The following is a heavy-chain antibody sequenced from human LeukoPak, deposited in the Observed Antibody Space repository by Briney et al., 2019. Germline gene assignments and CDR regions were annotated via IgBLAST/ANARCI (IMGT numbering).Heavy chain of an antibody. CDR3: ARLAAISGSDYPDD. CDR2: IFYSGNT. Sequence: SETLSLTCTVSGVSISSYYWSWLRQPPGKGLEWIGYIFYSGNTIYNPSLRSRVTISADTSKNHFSLRLRSVTAADTAVYYCARLAAISGSDYPDDWGQGTLVTVSS. CDR1: GVSISSYY. V-gene: IGHV4-59*08. J-gene: IGHJ4*02. D-gene: IGHD1-26*01.